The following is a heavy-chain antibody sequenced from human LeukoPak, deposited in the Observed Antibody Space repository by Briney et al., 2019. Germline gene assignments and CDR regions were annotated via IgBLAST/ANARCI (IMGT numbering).Heavy chain of an antibody. CDR3: ARHGGTLDYFDY. D-gene: IGHD1-26*01. J-gene: IGHJ4*02. Sequence: SETLSLTCNVPGGSISTYYWSWIRQPPGKGLEWIGYISDGGVTSYNPSLKGRVTISVDSPKNRFSLRLTSLTAVDTALYYCARHGGTLDYFDYWGPGSLVTVSS. CDR1: GGSISTYY. CDR2: ISDGGVT. V-gene: IGHV4-59*08.